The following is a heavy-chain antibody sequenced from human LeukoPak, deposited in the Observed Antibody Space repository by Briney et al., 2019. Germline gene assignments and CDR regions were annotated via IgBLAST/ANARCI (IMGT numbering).Heavy chain of an antibody. CDR2: IKQDGSEK. D-gene: IGHD3-22*01. Sequence: PGGSLRLSCVASGFTFSSYWMSWVRQAPGKGLEWVANIKQDGSEKYYVDSVKGRFTISRDNAKNSLYLQMNSLRAEDTAVYYCARAPDSSGYYYPVFDYWGQGTLVTVSS. CDR1: GFTFSSYW. CDR3: ARAPDSSGYYYPVFDY. J-gene: IGHJ4*02. V-gene: IGHV3-7*01.